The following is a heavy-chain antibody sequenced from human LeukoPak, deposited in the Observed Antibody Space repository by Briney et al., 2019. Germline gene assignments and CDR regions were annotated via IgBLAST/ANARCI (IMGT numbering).Heavy chain of an antibody. CDR3: AIGYCSGGSCHGYGY. J-gene: IGHJ4*02. CDR2: IRSKAYGGTT. V-gene: IGHV3-49*03. D-gene: IGHD2-15*01. Sequence: GGSLRLSCTASGFTFGDYAMSWFRQAPGKGLEWVGFIRSKAYGGTTEYAASVKGRFTISRDDSKSIAYLQMNSLRAEDTAVYYCAIGYCSGGSCHGYGYWGQGTLVTVSS. CDR1: GFTFGDYA.